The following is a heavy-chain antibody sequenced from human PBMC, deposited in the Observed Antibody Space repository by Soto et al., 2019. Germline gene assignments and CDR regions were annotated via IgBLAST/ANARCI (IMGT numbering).Heavy chain of an antibody. J-gene: IGHJ4*02. D-gene: IGHD3-9*01. CDR2: ISAYNGNT. CDR3: ARDSYYDILTGYYMGDY. CDR1: GYTFTSYG. Sequence: QVQLVQSGAEVKKPGASVKVSCKASGYTFTSYGISWVRQAPGQGLEWMGWISAYNGNTNYAQKLQGRVTMTTDRSTSTAYMELRSLRSDDTSVYYCARDSYYDILTGYYMGDYWGQGTLVTVSS. V-gene: IGHV1-18*01.